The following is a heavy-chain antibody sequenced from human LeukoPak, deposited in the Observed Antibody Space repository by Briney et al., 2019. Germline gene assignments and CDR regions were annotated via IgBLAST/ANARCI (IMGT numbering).Heavy chain of an antibody. V-gene: IGHV3-7*01. J-gene: IGHJ3*02. CDR1: GFTFSSYW. CDR3: ARDMGLRYFDWLPIMGYDVIDI. CDR2: IDQDGTEK. D-gene: IGHD3-9*01. Sequence: GGSLRLSCVASGFTFSSYWMSWVRQAPGKGLEWVANIDQDGTEKYYLDFVKGRFTISRDNAKSSLYLQMSSLRAEDTAVYYCARDMGLRYFDWLPIMGYDVIDIWGQGTMVTISS.